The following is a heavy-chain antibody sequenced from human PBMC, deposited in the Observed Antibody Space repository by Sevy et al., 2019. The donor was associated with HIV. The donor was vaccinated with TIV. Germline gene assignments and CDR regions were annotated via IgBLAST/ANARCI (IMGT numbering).Heavy chain of an antibody. V-gene: IGHV3-48*02. D-gene: IGHD2-8*01. J-gene: IGHJ6*02. CDR2: ISSSSSNI. CDR3: ARDPSCTNGVCYGMDV. Sequence: GGSLRLSCAASGFTFSSYSMNWVRQAPGKGLEWVSYISSSSSNIYYAASVKGRFTISRDNAKNSLYLQMNSLRDEDTAVYYCARDPSCTNGVCYGMDVWGQGTTVTVSS. CDR1: GFTFSSYS.